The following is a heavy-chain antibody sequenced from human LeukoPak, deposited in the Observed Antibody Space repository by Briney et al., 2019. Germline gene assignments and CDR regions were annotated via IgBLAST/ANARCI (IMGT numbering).Heavy chain of an antibody. V-gene: IGHV4-34*01. J-gene: IGHJ4*02. CDR3: ARADWNYPFDY. CDR1: GGSFSGYY. D-gene: IGHD1-7*01. CDR2: INHSGST. Sequence: PSETLSLTCAVYGGSFSGYYWSWIRQPPGKGLEWIGEINHSGSTNYNPSLKSRVTISVDTSKNQFSLKLSSVTAADTAVYYCARADWNYPFDYWGQGTLVTVSS.